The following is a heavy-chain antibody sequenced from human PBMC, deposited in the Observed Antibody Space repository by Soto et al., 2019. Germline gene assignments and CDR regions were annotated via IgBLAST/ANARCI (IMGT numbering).Heavy chain of an antibody. CDR1: GFTFSSYA. CDR3: AKGGPSTNFWSGYYTNYYYGMDV. CDR2: ISGSGGST. V-gene: IGHV3-23*01. Sequence: GGSLRLSCAASGFTFSSYAMSWVRQAPGKGLEWVSAISGSGGSTYYADSVKGRFTISRDNSKNTLYLQMNSLRAEDTAVYYCAKGGPSTNFWSGYYTNYYYGMDVWGQGTTVTVSS. J-gene: IGHJ6*02. D-gene: IGHD3-3*01.